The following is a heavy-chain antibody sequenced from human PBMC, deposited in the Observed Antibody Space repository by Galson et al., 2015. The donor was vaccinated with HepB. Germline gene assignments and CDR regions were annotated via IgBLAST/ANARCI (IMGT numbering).Heavy chain of an antibody. CDR2: IIPTSGAA. V-gene: IGHV1-69*13. CDR1: GGTFSTYS. CDR3: ARDSSGYPFQF. J-gene: IGHJ4*02. Sequence: SVKVSCKASGGTFSTYSLSWVRQAPGQGLQWVGGIIPTSGAASNAQRFQGRVPFTADGSTSTAYMELSNLRSDDTAVYYCARDSSGYPFQFWGQGTLVTVSS. D-gene: IGHD3-22*01.